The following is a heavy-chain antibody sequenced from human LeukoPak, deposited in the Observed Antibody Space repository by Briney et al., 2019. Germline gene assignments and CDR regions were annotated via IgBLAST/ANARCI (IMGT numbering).Heavy chain of an antibody. CDR1: GFTVSSNY. CDR3: AKETGIVGATTFDY. V-gene: IGHV3-53*01. D-gene: IGHD1-26*01. Sequence: GGSLRLSCAASGFTVSSNYMSWVRQAPGKGLEWVSVIYSGGSTYYADSVKGRFTISRDNSKNTLYLQMNSLRAEDTAVYYCAKETGIVGATTFDYWGQGTLVTVSS. CDR2: IYSGGST. J-gene: IGHJ4*02.